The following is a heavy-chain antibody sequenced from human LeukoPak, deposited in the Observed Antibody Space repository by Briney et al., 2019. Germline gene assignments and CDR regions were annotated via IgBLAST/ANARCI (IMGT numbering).Heavy chain of an antibody. CDR1: GFTFSSYA. V-gene: IGHV3-30-3*02. D-gene: IGHD6-19*01. J-gene: IGHJ4*02. Sequence: TGGSLRLSCATSGFTFSSYAMHWVRQAPGKGLEWVAVISYGGDKEYYADSVKGRFTISRDNSKNILYLQMKNLRVEHTAVYYCAKHIVAGISYYFEHWGQGIPVTVSS. CDR2: ISYGGDKE. CDR3: AKHIVAGISYYFEH.